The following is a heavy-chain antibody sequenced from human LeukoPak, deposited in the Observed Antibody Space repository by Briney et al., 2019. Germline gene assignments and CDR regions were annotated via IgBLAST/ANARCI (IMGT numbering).Heavy chain of an antibody. CDR1: GFTFSSYE. V-gene: IGHV3-48*03. Sequence: PGGSLRLPCAASGFTFSSYEMNWVRQAPGKGLEWVSYISSSGSTIYYADSVKGRFTISRDNAKNSLYLQMNSLRAEDTAVYYCARGGSGWYYFDYWGQGTLVTVSS. CDR2: ISSSGSTI. D-gene: IGHD6-19*01. CDR3: ARGGSGWYYFDY. J-gene: IGHJ4*02.